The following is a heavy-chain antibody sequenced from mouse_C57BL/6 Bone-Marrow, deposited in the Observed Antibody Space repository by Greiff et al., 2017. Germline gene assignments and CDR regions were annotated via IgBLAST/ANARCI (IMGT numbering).Heavy chain of an antibody. CDR3: ARGAFMDY. CDR2: IYIGNGYT. J-gene: IGHJ4*01. V-gene: IGHV1-58*01. CDR1: GYTFTSYG. Sequence: EVQLQQSGAELVRPGSSVKMSCKTSGYTFTSYGINWVKQRPGQGLEWIGYIYIGNGYTEYYEKFKGKATLTSDTSSSTAYMQLSSLTSEDSAIYFCARGAFMDYWGQGTSVTVSS.